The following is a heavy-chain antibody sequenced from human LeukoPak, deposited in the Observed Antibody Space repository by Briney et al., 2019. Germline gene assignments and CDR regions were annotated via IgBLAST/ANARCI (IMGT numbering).Heavy chain of an antibody. V-gene: IGHV3-48*03. CDR3: ARETGNSNIQH. Sequence: GGSLRLSCAASGVTFSSYEMNWVRQAPGKGLEWVSYISSSGSTIYYADSVKSRFTISRDNAKNSLYLQMNSLRAEDTAVYYCARETGNSNIQHWGQGTLVTVSS. D-gene: IGHD4-11*01. J-gene: IGHJ1*01. CDR1: GVTFSSYE. CDR2: ISSSGSTI.